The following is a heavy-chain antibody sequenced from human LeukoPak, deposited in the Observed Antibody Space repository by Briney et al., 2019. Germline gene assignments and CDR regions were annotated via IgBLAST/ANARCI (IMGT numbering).Heavy chain of an antibody. J-gene: IGHJ4*02. Sequence: GGSLRLSCAASGFTFSSNSMTWVRQAPGKGLEWVSFISGSSTYINYADAVKGRFTISRDNAKNSLYLQMNSLRAEDTSVYYCATDRPFVYWGQGTLVTVSS. CDR3: ATDRPFVY. CDR1: GFTFSSNS. CDR2: ISGSSTYI. V-gene: IGHV3-21*01.